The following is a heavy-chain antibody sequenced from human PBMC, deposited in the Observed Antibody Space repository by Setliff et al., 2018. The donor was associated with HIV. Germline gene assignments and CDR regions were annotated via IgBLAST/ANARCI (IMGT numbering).Heavy chain of an antibody. CDR3: ARKQYRQWLPGAFDY. D-gene: IGHD6-19*01. CDR2: IYYSGST. CDR1: GGSISSYY. V-gene: IGHV4-59*01. Sequence: SETLSLTCTVSGGSISSYYWSWIRQPPGKGLEWIGYIYYSGSTNYNPSLKSRVTISVDTSKNQFSLKLSSVTAADTAVYYCARKQYRQWLPGAFDYWGQGTLVTAPQ. J-gene: IGHJ4*02.